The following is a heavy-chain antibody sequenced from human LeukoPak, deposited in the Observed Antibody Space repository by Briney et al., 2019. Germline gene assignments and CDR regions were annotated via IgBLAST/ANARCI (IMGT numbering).Heavy chain of an antibody. V-gene: IGHV1-46*01. J-gene: IGHJ5*02. CDR2: INPSGGST. Sequence: ASVKVSCKASGYTFTSYYTHWVRQAPGQGLEWMGIINPSGGSTSYAQKFQGRVTMTRDTSTSTVYMELSSLRSEDTAVYYCARGSKGIYGSGSYYKYNWFDPWGQGTLVTVSS. CDR1: GYTFTSYY. CDR3: ARGSKGIYGSGSYYKYNWFDP. D-gene: IGHD3-10*01.